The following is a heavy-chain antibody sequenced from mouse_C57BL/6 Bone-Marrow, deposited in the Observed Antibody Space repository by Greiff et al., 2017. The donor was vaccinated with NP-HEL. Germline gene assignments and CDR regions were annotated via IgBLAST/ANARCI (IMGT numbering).Heavy chain of an antibody. CDR2: ISSGGSYT. CDR3: ARPPDSSGPFAMDY. V-gene: IGHV5-6*01. Sequence: EVQLVESGGDLVKPGGSLKLSCAASGFTFSSYGMSWVRQTPDKRLEWVATISSGGSYTYYPDSVKGRFTISRDNAKNTLYLQMSSLKSEDTAMYYCARPPDSSGPFAMDYWGQGTSVTVSS. CDR1: GFTFSSYG. J-gene: IGHJ4*01. D-gene: IGHD3-2*02.